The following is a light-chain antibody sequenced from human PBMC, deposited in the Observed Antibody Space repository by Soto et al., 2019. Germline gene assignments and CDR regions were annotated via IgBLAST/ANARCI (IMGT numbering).Light chain of an antibody. J-gene: IGKJ1*01. Sequence: QSPSTLSASVGDRVTITCRASQSISSWLAWYQQKPGKAPKVLIYDASSLESGVPSRFSGSGSGTDFTLTISSLQPEDFATYYCQQSYSTPPTFGQGTKVDIK. CDR2: DAS. CDR3: QQSYSTPPT. CDR1: QSISSW. V-gene: IGKV1-39*01.